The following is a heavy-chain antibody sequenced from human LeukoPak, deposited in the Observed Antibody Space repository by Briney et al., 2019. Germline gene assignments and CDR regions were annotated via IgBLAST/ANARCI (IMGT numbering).Heavy chain of an antibody. CDR2: ISSSGSYI. V-gene: IGHV3-21*01. D-gene: IGHD2-21*02. CDR1: GFTFSSYS. J-gene: IGHJ4*02. Sequence: GGSLRLSCAASGFTFSSYSMNWVRQAPGKGLEWVSSISSSGSYIYYADSVKGRFTISRDNAKNSLYLQMNSLRAEDTAAYYCARQVYCGGDCYYSTPVDYWGQGTLVTVSS. CDR3: ARQVYCGGDCYYSTPVDY.